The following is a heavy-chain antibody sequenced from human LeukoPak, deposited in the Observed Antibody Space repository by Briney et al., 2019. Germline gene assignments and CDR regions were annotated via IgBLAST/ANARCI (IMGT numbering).Heavy chain of an antibody. J-gene: IGHJ3*02. D-gene: IGHD1-1*01. CDR3: ARGGLNALEAFDI. Sequence: GGSLRLACAASGFSFSSYWMHWVRQAPGKGLVWVSRINGDGSSTRYADSVKGRFTISRDNAKNTLYLQMNSLRAEDTAVYYCARGGLNALEAFDIWGQGTLVTVCS. V-gene: IGHV3-74*01. CDR1: GFSFSSYW. CDR2: INGDGSST.